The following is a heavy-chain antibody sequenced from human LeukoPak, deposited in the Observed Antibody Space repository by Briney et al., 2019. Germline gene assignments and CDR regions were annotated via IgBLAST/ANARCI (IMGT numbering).Heavy chain of an antibody. CDR2: IYYSGST. CDR1: GGSISSDGYY. V-gene: IGHV4-31*03. J-gene: IGHJ6*02. Sequence: PSETLSLTCTVSGGSISSDGYYWSWIRQHPGKGLEWIGFIYYSGSTYYNPSLKSRVTISVDTSKNQFSLKLGSMTAADTAVYYCARRTHYYYAMDVWGQGTTVTVSS. CDR3: ARRTHYYYAMDV. D-gene: IGHD1/OR15-1a*01.